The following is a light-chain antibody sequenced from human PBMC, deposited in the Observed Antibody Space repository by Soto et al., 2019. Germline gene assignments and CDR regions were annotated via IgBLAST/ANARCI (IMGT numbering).Light chain of an antibody. V-gene: IGKV1-5*03. Sequence: DIQMTQSPSTLSGSVGDRVTITCRASQTISSLLAWYQQKPGKAPKLLIYKASTLKSGVPSRFSGSGSGTEFTLTISSLQTDDVATYYCQHDNSYSEAFGQGTKVELK. CDR1: QTISSL. J-gene: IGKJ1*01. CDR3: QHDNSYSEA. CDR2: KAS.